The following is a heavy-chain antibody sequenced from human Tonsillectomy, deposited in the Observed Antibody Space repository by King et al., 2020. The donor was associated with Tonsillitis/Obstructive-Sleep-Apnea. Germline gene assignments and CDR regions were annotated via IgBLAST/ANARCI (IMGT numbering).Heavy chain of an antibody. CDR1: GFTFSSYE. Sequence: VQLVESGGGLVQPGGSLRLSCAASGFTFSSYEMNWVRQAPGKGLEWVSYISSSGSTIYYADSVKGRFTISRDNAKNSLYLQMKSLRAEDTAVYYCVRYCSSTSCPGANYYYGMDVWGQGTTVTVSS. V-gene: IGHV3-48*03. D-gene: IGHD2-2*01. J-gene: IGHJ6*02. CDR3: VRYCSSTSCPGANYYYGMDV. CDR2: ISSSGSTI.